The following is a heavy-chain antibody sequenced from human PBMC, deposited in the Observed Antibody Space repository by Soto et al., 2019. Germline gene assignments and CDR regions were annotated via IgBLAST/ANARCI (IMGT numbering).Heavy chain of an antibody. CDR2: IKQDASEK. V-gene: IGHV3-7*01. CDR3: ARTVTIIRGVSPTGFDY. Sequence: PGGALRVSCAGSGFTFSSYWMTWVRQTPGKGLEWVANIKQDASEKYYVDSVKGRFSISRDNAKNSLYLQMNSLRVDDTAVYYCARTVTIIRGVSPTGFDYWGRGTQVTVSS. CDR1: GFTFSSYW. J-gene: IGHJ4*02. D-gene: IGHD3-10*01.